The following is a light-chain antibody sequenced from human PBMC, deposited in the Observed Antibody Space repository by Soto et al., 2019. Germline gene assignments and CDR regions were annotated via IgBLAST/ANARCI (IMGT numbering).Light chain of an antibody. Sequence: EFVLTQSPGTLSLSPGERATLSCRASQSVSGNLAWYQQQPGQAPRLLIYGVSARATGIPARFSGSGFGTEFTLTISSLQSEDFALYYCQQYNFWPETFGQGTKVDIK. CDR3: QQYNFWPET. CDR2: GVS. V-gene: IGKV3-15*01. CDR1: QSVSGN. J-gene: IGKJ1*01.